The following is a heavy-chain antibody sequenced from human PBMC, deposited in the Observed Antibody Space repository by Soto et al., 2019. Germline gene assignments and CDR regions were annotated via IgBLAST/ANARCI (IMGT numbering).Heavy chain of an antibody. CDR1: GYSFSSYV. V-gene: IGHV1-18*01. CDR3: ARVRLRGYDSSGVYS. Sequence: QGQLVQSGAELRKPGASVKVSCKASGYSFSSYVITSGRQAPGQGLEWMGWINTYNGNRNYAQKFEDRVTMTTATSTNTVYMEPRSLKSNDTAIYYSARVRLRGYDSSGVYSWGQGTLVTVSS. D-gene: IGHD3-22*01. CDR2: INTYNGNR. J-gene: IGHJ4*02.